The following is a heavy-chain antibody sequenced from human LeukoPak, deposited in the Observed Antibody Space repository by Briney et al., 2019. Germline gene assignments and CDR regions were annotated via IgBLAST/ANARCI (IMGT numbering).Heavy chain of an antibody. J-gene: IGHJ3*02. CDR2: IYYSGST. V-gene: IGHV4-59*01. D-gene: IGHD2-2*01. CDR3: ARVRCSSTSCSMRGAFDI. CDR1: GGSISSYY. Sequence: SETLSLTCTVSGGSISSYYWNWIRQPPGKGLEWFGYIYYSGSTNYNPSLKSQITISVDTSKNQFSLQLSSVTAADTAVYYCARVRCSSTSCSMRGAFDIWGQGTVVTVSS.